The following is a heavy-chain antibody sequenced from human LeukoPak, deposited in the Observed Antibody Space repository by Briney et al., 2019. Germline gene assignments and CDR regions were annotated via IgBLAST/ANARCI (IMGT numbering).Heavy chain of an antibody. D-gene: IGHD3-16*02. CDR3: ARDWFTRLGELSPDRAFDY. CDR1: GFTFDNYG. V-gene: IGHV3-20*04. J-gene: IGHJ4*02. Sequence: GGSLRLSCAASGFTFDNYGINWVRQAPGKGLEWVSRIHWNGGRTGYADSVKGGFTISRDNAKNSLYLQMNSLRAEDTALYYCARDWFTRLGELSPDRAFDYWGQGTLVTVSS. CDR2: IHWNGGRT.